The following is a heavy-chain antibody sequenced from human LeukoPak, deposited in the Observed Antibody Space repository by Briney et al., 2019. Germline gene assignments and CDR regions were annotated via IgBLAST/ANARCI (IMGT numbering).Heavy chain of an antibody. V-gene: IGHV4-59*01. D-gene: IGHD3-9*01. CDR1: GGSISSYY. J-gene: IGHJ6*03. CDR3: ARDGRYGYYYYMDV. Sequence: SETLSLTCTVSGGSISSYYWSWIRQPPGKGLEWIGYIYYSGSTNYNPSLKSRVTISVDTSKNQFSLKLSSVTAADTAVYYCARDGRYGYYYYMDVWGKGTTVTISS. CDR2: IYYSGST.